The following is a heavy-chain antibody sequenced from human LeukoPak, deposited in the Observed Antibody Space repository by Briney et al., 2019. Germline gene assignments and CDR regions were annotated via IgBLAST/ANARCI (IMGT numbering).Heavy chain of an antibody. J-gene: IGHJ6*02. Sequence: NPSETLSLTCTVSGGSINSYYWSWIRQPAGKGLELIGHIYTSGSTNYNPSLKSRVTMSVDTSKNQFSLKLSSVTAADTAVYYCARDRSGGSYGVDVWGQGTTVTVSS. CDR1: GGSINSYY. V-gene: IGHV4-4*07. CDR3: ARDRSGGSYGVDV. CDR2: IYTSGST. D-gene: IGHD2-15*01.